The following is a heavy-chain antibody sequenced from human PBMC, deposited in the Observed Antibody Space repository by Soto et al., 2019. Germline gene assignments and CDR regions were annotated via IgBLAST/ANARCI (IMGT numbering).Heavy chain of an antibody. Sequence: VASVKVSCKASGGTFSSYAISWVRQAPGQGLEWMGGIIPIFGTANYAQKFQGRVTITADESTSTAYMELSSLRSEDTAVYYCAREEPTGQRAYDYGMDVWGPGTTVTVYS. CDR2: IIPIFGTA. CDR3: AREEPTGQRAYDYGMDV. J-gene: IGHJ6*02. D-gene: IGHD1-1*01. CDR1: GGTFSSYA. V-gene: IGHV1-69*13.